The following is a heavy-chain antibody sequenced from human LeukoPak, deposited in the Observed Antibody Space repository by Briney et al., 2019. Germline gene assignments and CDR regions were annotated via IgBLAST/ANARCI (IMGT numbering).Heavy chain of an antibody. V-gene: IGHV3-23*01. CDR3: AKDLGLAVTVTQYYFDY. CDR1: GFTFSSYA. Sequence: GGSLRLSCAASGFTFSSYAMSWVRQAPGKGLEWVSAISGSGGSTYYADSVKGRFTISRNNSKNTLYLQMNSLRAEDTAVYYCAKDLGLAVTVTQYYFDYWGQGTLVTVSS. J-gene: IGHJ4*02. CDR2: ISGSGGST. D-gene: IGHD6-19*01.